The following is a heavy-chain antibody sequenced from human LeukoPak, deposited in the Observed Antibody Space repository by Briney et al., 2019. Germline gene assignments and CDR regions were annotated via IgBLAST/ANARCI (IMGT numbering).Heavy chain of an antibody. CDR3: AKDPGSGRYSYGSFDY. Sequence: GGSLRLSCAASGFTFSSYAMSWVRQAPGKGLEWVSAISGSGGSTYYADSVKGRFTISRDNSKNTLYLQMNSLRAEDTAVYYCAKDPGSGRYSYGSFDYWGQGNPGHRLL. V-gene: IGHV3-23*01. CDR2: ISGSGGST. D-gene: IGHD5-18*01. CDR1: GFTFSSYA. J-gene: IGHJ4*02.